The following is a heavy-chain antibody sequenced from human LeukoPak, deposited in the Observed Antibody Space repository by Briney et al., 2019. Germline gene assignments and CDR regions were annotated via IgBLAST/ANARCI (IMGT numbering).Heavy chain of an antibody. CDR1: GFTFSSYA. CDR3: AKDWSPRWLVLRDDSEYFHH. Sequence: GGSLRLSCAASGFTFSSYALSWVRQAPGKGMEWVTTVSGSGHTTYYADSVKGRFTISRDNSKSTVYLQMSSLRVEDTAVYTCAKDWSPRWLVLRDDSEYFHHWGQGTLVTVSS. CDR2: VSGSGHTT. J-gene: IGHJ1*01. D-gene: IGHD6-19*01. V-gene: IGHV3-23*01.